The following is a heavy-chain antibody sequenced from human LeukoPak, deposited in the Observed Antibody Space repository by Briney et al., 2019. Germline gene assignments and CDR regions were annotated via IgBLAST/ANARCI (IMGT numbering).Heavy chain of an antibody. CDR3: VKDRDSGFAYGYTSSDY. D-gene: IGHD5-18*01. CDR1: GFTFRSYG. CDR2: ISTLASST. V-gene: IGHV3-23*01. J-gene: IGHJ4*02. Sequence: GGSLRLSCAASGFTFRSYGMSWVRQAPGKGLEWVSTISTLASSTYYTDSVKGRFTISRDDPRNTLYLQMKSLRADDTAFYYCVKDRDSGFAYGYTSSDYWGQGALVTVSS.